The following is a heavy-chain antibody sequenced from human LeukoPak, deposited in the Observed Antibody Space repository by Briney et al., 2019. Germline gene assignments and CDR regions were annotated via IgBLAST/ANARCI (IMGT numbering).Heavy chain of an antibody. V-gene: IGHV3-30-3*01. D-gene: IGHD4-17*01. J-gene: IGHJ3*02. CDR3: ARPTTVTTISADAFDI. CDR2: ISYHGIDK. Sequence: GGSLRLSCAASGFTFSHYAMHWVRQAPGKGLEWVAVISYHGIDKYYADSVKGRFTISRDNAQNSLYLQMNSLRAEDSSVYYCARPTTVTTISADAFDIWGQGTMVTVSS. CDR1: GFTFSHYA.